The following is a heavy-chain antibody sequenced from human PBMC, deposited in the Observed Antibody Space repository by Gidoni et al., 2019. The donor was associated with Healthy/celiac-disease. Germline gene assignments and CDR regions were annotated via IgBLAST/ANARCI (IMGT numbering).Heavy chain of an antibody. Sequence: EVQLVESGGGLVKPGGSLRLSCAASGFTFSSYSMNWVRQAPGKGLEWVSSISSSSSYIYYADSVKGRFTISRDNAKNSLYLQMNSLRAEDTAVYYCARVVGRLTVHFDYWGQGTLVTVSS. V-gene: IGHV3-21*01. D-gene: IGHD4-17*01. CDR1: GFTFSSYS. CDR2: ISSSSSYI. CDR3: ARVVGRLTVHFDY. J-gene: IGHJ4*02.